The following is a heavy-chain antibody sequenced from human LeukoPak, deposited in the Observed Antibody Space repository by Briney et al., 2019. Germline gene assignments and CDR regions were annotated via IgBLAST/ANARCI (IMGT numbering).Heavy chain of an antibody. J-gene: IGHJ5*02. CDR3: TTTPNWFDP. CDR2: IRSKANSYAT. Sequence: GGSLRLSCAASGFTFSGSAMHWVRQASGKGLGWVGRIRSKANSYATAYAASVKGRFTISRDDSKNTAYLQMNSLKTEDTAVYYCTTTPNWFDPWGQGTLVTVSS. V-gene: IGHV3-73*01. CDR1: GFTFSGSA.